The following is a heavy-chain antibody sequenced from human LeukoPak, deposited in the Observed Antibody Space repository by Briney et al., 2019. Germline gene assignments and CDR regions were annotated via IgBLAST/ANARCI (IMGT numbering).Heavy chain of an antibody. CDR3: ARVPRWYVIDY. CDR2: ISASGVST. V-gene: IGHV3-23*01. CDR1: GFTFSDSA. Sequence: PGGSLRLSCAASGFTFSDSAMTWVRQAPGKGLEWVSLISASGVSTYYADSVKGRFTISRDNSNTTLYLQMGSLRAGDTAVYYCARVPRWYVIDYWGQGTLVTVSS. D-gene: IGHD4-23*01. J-gene: IGHJ4*02.